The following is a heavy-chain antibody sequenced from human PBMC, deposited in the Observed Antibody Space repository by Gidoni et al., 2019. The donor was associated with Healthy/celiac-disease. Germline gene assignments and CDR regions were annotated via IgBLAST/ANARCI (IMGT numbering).Heavy chain of an antibody. CDR2: INSDGSST. CDR3: ARAYCSSTSCPHFDY. Sequence: EVQLVEYGGGLVQPRGSLRLSCAASGFTFSSYWMHWVRQAPGKGLVLVSRINSDGSSTSYAHSVKGRFTISRDNAKNTLYLQMNSLRAEDTAVYYCARAYCSSTSCPHFDYWGQGTLVTVSS. V-gene: IGHV3-74*01. J-gene: IGHJ4*02. D-gene: IGHD2-2*01. CDR1: GFTFSSYW.